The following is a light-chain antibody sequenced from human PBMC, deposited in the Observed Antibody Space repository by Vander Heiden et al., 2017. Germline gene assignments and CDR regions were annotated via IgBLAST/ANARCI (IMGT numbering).Light chain of an antibody. CDR2: AAS. Sequence: DMQRTPSPSSLSASVGDRVTITCRASQSISSYLNWYQQKPGKAPKLLIYAASSLQSGVPSRFSGSGSGTDFTLTISSLQPEDFATYYCQQSYSTPLTFGGGTKVEIK. CDR1: QSISSY. J-gene: IGKJ4*01. CDR3: QQSYSTPLT. V-gene: IGKV1-39*01.